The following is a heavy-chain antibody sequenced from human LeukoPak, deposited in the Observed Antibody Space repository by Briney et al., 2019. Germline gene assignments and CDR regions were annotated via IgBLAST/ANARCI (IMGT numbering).Heavy chain of an antibody. CDR3: AKDPYCSSTSCTDY. CDR2: ISYDGSNK. J-gene: IGHJ4*02. D-gene: IGHD2-2*01. Sequence: GGSLRLSCAASGFTFSGYGMHWVRQAPGKGLEWVAVISYDGSNKYYADSVKGRFTISRDNSKNTLYLQMNSLRAEDTAAYYCAKDPYCSSTSCTDYWGQGTLVTVSS. V-gene: IGHV3-30*18. CDR1: GFTFSGYG.